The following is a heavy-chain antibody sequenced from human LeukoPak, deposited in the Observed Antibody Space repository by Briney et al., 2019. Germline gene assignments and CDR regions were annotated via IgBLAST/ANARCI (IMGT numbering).Heavy chain of an antibody. D-gene: IGHD1-26*01. V-gene: IGHV3-23*01. J-gene: IGHJ4*02. CDR3: ATDRWEPGRFDY. Sequence: GGSLRLSCAASGFTFSSYAMSWVRQAPGKGLEWVSAISGSGGSTYYADSVKGRFTISRDNSKNTLYLQMNSLRAEDTAVYYCATDRWEPGRFDYWGQGTLVTVSS. CDR2: ISGSGGST. CDR1: GFTFSSYA.